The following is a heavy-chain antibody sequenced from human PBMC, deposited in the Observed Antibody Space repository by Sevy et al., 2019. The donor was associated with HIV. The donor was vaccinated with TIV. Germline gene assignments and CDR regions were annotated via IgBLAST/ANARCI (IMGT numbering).Heavy chain of an antibody. J-gene: IGHJ3*02. V-gene: IGHV3-23*01. CDR1: GFTFSNYA. CDR2: ISASGGRP. CDR3: AKKGPGTGELDRPLDGFDI. D-gene: IGHD3-10*01. Sequence: GGSLRLSCAASGFTFSNYAMSWVRQAPGKGLEWVSDISASGGRPYYADSVKGRFTISRDNSKNTLYLQMSSLRAEDRVCDYFAKKGPGTGELDRPLDGFDIWGQGTMVTV.